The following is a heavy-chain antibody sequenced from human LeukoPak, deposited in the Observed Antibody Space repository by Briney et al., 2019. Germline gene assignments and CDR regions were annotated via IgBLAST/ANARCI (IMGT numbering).Heavy chain of an antibody. D-gene: IGHD6-6*01. CDR1: GYSFTSYW. CDR2: IYPGDSDT. CDR3: ARHSFNRIRRAAHIDY. V-gene: IGHV5-51*01. J-gene: IGHJ4*02. Sequence: GESLKISCKGSGYSFTSYWIGWVRQMPGKGLEWMGIIYPGDSDTRYGPSFQGQVTISADKSISTAYLQWSSLKASDTAMYYCARHSFNRIRRAAHIDYWGQGTLVTVSS.